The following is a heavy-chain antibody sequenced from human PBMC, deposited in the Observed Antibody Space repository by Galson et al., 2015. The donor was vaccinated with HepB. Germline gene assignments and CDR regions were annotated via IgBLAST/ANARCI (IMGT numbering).Heavy chain of an antibody. CDR1: GDSVSSNSAA. D-gene: IGHD6-19*01. CDR3: IRLGDLSGYSSG. V-gene: IGHV6-1*01. J-gene: IGHJ4*02. Sequence: CAISGDSVSSNSAAWNWIRQSPSRGLEWLGRTYYRSKWYNNYAVSVKSRITISRDDSKNTSYLLMKSLKTEDTAVYYCIRLGDLSGYSSGWGQGTLVTVSS. CDR2: TYYRSKWYN.